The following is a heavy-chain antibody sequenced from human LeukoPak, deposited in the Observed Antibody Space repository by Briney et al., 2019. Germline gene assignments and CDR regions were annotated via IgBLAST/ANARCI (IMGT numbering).Heavy chain of an antibody. CDR1: GFTFSSFA. CDR2: ISYDGSNK. D-gene: IGHD3-10*01. Sequence: GGSLRLSCAASGFTFSSFAMHWVRQAPGKGLGWVAFISYDGSNKYFADSVKGRFTISRDNSRSTLYLQMNSLRPEDTAIYYCAREGYYGSGSPPSLYFDYWGQGTLVTVSS. J-gene: IGHJ4*02. CDR3: AREGYYGSGSPPSLYFDY. V-gene: IGHV3-30*04.